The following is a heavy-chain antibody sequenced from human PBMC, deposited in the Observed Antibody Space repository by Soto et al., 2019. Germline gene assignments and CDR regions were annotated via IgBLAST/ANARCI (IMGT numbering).Heavy chain of an antibody. CDR1: GGTFSRYA. V-gene: IGHV1-69*01. CDR2: IIPMFGTA. D-gene: IGHD3-22*01. J-gene: IGHJ4*02. CDR3: ARDGTLYDSSGYYYLY. Sequence: QVQLVQSGAEVKKPGSSVKVSCKASGGTFSRYAINWVRQAPGQGLEWMGGIIPMFGTANYEQKFQGRVTITADESTNTGYMELRSLISEDTAVYYCARDGTLYDSSGYYYLYWGQGTLVTVSS.